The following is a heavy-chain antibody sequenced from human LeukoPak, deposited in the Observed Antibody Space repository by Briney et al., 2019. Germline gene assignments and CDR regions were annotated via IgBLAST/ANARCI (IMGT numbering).Heavy chain of an antibody. CDR2: IIPIFGTA. Sequence: SVKVSCKACGGTFSSYAISWVRQAPGQRLEWMGGIIPIFGTANYAQKFQGRVTITADESTSTAYMELSSLRSEDTAVYYCARGTRWSGSYSIDYWGQGTLVTVSS. CDR1: GGTFSSYA. J-gene: IGHJ4*02. CDR3: ARGTRWSGSYSIDY. D-gene: IGHD3-3*01. V-gene: IGHV1-69*13.